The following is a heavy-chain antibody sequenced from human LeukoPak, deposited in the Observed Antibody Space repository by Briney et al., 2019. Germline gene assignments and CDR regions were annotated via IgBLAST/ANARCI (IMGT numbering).Heavy chain of an antibody. V-gene: IGHV3-43*01. Sequence: PGGSLRLSCAASGFTFDDYTMHWVRQAPGKGLEWVSLISWDGGSTHYADSVKGRFTISRDNSKNSPYLQMNSPRTEDTALYYCAKDICSSTSCPARNYYYGMDVWGQGTTVTVSS. CDR3: AKDICSSTSCPARNYYYGMDV. CDR2: ISWDGGST. J-gene: IGHJ6*02. CDR1: GFTFDDYT. D-gene: IGHD2-2*01.